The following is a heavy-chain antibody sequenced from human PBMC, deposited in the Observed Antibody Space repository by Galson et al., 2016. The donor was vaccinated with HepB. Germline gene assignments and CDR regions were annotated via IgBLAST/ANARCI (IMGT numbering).Heavy chain of an antibody. D-gene: IGHD5-12*01. J-gene: IGHJ2*01. Sequence: SLRLSCAASGFTFSSFEMTWVRQAPGKGLEWISYISGASSPIYSADSVKGRFTISRDNSKNTLSLQMSSLRAEDTAIYYCARGGYERDWYFDLWGRGTLVTVSS. CDR1: GFTFSSFE. CDR3: ARGGYERDWYFDL. CDR2: ISGASSPI. V-gene: IGHV3-48*03.